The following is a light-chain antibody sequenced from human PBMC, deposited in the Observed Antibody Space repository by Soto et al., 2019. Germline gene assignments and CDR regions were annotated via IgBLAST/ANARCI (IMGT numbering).Light chain of an antibody. Sequence: EIVLTQSPATLSLSPGERATLSCRASQSVSSYLAWYQQKPGQAPRLLIYDASNRATGIPARFSGSGSGTDFTLSISRLEPEDFAVYYCQQRSNWPPGGHTFGGGTKVEIK. CDR1: QSVSSY. V-gene: IGKV3-11*01. J-gene: IGKJ4*01. CDR2: DAS. CDR3: QQRSNWPPGGHT.